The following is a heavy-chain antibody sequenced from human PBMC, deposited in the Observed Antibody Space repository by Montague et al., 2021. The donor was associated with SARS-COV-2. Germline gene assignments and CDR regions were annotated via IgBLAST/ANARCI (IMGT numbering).Heavy chain of an antibody. V-gene: IGHV3-30-3*01. CDR3: ARDRRYYDSSVYPGVAYNWFDP. D-gene: IGHD3-22*01. CDR2: ISYDGSNK. CDR1: GFTFSSYA. Sequence: SLRLSCAASGFTFSSYAMHWVRQAPGKGLKWVAVISYDGSNKYYADSVKGRFTISRDNSKNTLYLQMNSLRAEDTAVYYCARDRRYYDSSVYPGVAYNWFDPWGQGTLVTVSS. J-gene: IGHJ5*02.